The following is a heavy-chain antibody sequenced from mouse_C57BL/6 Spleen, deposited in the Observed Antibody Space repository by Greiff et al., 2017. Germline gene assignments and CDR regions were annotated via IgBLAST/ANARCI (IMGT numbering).Heavy chain of an antibody. J-gene: IGHJ2*01. D-gene: IGHD4-1*01. CDR1: GFTFSDYY. V-gene: IGHV5-16*01. CDR3: ARDWDGYFDY. CDR2: INYDGSST. Sequence: EVMLVESEGGLVQPGSSMKLSCTASGFTFSDYYMAWVRQVPEKGLEWVANINYDGSSTYYLDSLKSRFIISRDNAKNILYLQMSSLKSEDTATYYCARDWDGYFDYWGQGTTLTVSS.